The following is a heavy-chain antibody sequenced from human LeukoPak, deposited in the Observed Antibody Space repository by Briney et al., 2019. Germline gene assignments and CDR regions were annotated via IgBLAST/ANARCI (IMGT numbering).Heavy chain of an antibody. D-gene: IGHD3-10*01. CDR3: ARDRYYGSGSYLLDY. V-gene: IGHV3-23*01. Sequence: GRSLRLSCAASGFTFSSYAMSWVRQAPGKWREWLSVISGSGGSTYYADSVKGRFTISRDNSKNTLYLQMNSLRAEDTAVYYCARDRYYGSGSYLLDYWGQGTLVTVSS. CDR2: ISGSGGST. J-gene: IGHJ4*02. CDR1: GFTFSSYA.